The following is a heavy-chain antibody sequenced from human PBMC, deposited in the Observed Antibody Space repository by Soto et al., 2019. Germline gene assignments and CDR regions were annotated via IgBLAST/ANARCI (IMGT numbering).Heavy chain of an antibody. CDR1: CGSISSGGYS. J-gene: IGHJ4*02. CDR3: ARGPPLGY. Sequence: PSETLSLTCAVSCGSISSGGYSWSWIRQPPGKGLEWIGYIYHSGSTYYNPSLKSRVTISVDRSKNQFSLKLSSVTAADTAVYYCARGPPLGYWGQGTLVTVSS. V-gene: IGHV4-30-2*01. CDR2: IYHSGST.